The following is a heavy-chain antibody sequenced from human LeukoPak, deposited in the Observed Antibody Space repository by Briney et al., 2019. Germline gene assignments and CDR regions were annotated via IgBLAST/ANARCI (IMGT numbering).Heavy chain of an antibody. Sequence: GASVKVSCKASGGTFSSYAISWVRQAPGQGLEWMGGIIPIFGTANYAQKFRGRVIMTTDTSTSTAYMELRSLRSDDTAVYYCARDQKFSYGFGDYWGQGTLVTVSS. CDR3: ARDQKFSYGFGDY. J-gene: IGHJ4*02. CDR1: GGTFSSYA. D-gene: IGHD5-18*01. V-gene: IGHV1-69*05. CDR2: IIPIFGTA.